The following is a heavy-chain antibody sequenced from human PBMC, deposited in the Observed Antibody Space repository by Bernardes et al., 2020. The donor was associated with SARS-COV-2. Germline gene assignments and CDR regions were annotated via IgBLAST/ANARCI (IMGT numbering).Heavy chain of an antibody. CDR3: IKDCTGEEDY. CDR2: MVPAGGRL. CDR1: EFTLRTYL. V-gene: IGHV3-74*01. Sequence: GGSLRLSCADSEFTLRTYLVHWVRQVPWKGLVCVSRMVPAGGRLDYADSVRGRFSISRDNAENTVSLQMNSLRAEDTAGYYCIKDCTGEEDYWGQGTLVTVSS. J-gene: IGHJ4*02.